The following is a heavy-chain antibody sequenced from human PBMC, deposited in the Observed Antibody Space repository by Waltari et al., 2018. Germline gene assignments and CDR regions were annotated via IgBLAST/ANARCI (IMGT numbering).Heavy chain of an antibody. V-gene: IGHV3-30-3*01. Sequence: QVQLVESGGGVVQPGRSLRLSCAASGFTFSSYAMHWVRQAPGKGLEWVAVISYEGSNKYFADSVKGRFTISRDNSKNTLYLQMNSLRAEDTAVYYCARVVEQQLVFPYWGQGTLVTVSS. CDR1: GFTFSSYA. CDR2: ISYEGSNK. CDR3: ARVVEQQLVFPY. D-gene: IGHD6-13*01. J-gene: IGHJ4*02.